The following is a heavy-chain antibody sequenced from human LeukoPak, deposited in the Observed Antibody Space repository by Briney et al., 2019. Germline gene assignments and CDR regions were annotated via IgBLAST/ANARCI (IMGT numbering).Heavy chain of an antibody. J-gene: IGHJ4*02. CDR1: GFTFSSYG. Sequence: GGSLRLSCAASGFTFSSYGMHWVRQAPGKGLEGVAFIRYDGSNKYYADSVKGRFTISRDNSKNTLYLQMNSLRAEDTAVYYCAKDLEGAAASFDYWGQGTLVSLSS. D-gene: IGHD6-13*01. CDR2: IRYDGSNK. V-gene: IGHV3-30*02. CDR3: AKDLEGAAASFDY.